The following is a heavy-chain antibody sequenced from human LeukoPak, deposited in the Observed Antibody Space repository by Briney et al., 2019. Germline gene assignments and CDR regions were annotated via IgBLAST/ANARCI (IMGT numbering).Heavy chain of an antibody. CDR3: ARVSGAGTVIDY. CDR1: GYTFTGYY. Sequence: ASEKVSCKASGYTFTGYYMHWVRQAPGQGPEWMGWINPNSGGTNYAQKFQGTVTMTRDTSISTAYMELSRLRSDDTAVYFCARVSGAGTVIDYWGQGTLVTVSS. V-gene: IGHV1-2*02. CDR2: INPNSGGT. D-gene: IGHD6-13*01. J-gene: IGHJ4*02.